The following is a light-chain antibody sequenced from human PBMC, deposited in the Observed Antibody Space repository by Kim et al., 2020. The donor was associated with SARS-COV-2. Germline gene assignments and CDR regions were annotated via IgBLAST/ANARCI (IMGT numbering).Light chain of an antibody. V-gene: IGLV6-57*02. Sequence: GNTVTISCASSSGSIDDNYVQWYQQRPGGVPTAVIYEDDQRPSGVSDRFSGSIDNSSNSASLTISGLKTEDEADYYCQSYNRSNVVFGGGTQLTVL. CDR2: EDD. J-gene: IGLJ2*01. CDR3: QSYNRSNVV. CDR1: SGSIDDNY.